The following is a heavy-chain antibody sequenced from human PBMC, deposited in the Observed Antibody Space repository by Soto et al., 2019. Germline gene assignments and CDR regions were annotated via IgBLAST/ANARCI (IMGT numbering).Heavy chain of an antibody. J-gene: IGHJ4*02. D-gene: IGHD1-26*01. V-gene: IGHV1-18*04. CDR1: GYTFSSYG. Sequence: AAVKVSCKASGYTFSSYGISWVRQAPGQGLEWMGWISAYTGKTNYAQKLQGRVTMTTDTSTSTAYMEVRSLRSDDTAVYYCARDLDSGSYYFDYCGQRTLVTVSS. CDR2: ISAYTGKT. CDR3: ARDLDSGSYYFDY.